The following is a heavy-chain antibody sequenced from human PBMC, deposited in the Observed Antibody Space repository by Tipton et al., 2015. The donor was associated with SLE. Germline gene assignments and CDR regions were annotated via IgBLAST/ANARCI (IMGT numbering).Heavy chain of an antibody. D-gene: IGHD4-23*01. CDR3: ARVILKDDYGGNYFYHYFGLDV. Sequence: SLRLSCAASGFTFDDYAMHWVRQVPGKGLEWVSGIDWNSGSIAYADSVKGRFTISRDNAKNSLYLQMNSLRAEDTAVYYCARVILKDDYGGNYFYHYFGLDVWGQGTTVTVSS. CDR2: IDWNSGSI. J-gene: IGHJ6*02. CDR1: GFTFDDYA. V-gene: IGHV3-9*01.